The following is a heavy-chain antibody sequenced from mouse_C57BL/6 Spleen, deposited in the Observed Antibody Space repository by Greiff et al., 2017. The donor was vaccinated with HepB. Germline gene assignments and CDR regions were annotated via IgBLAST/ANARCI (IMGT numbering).Heavy chain of an antibody. V-gene: IGHV1-15*01. Sequence: QVQLQQSGAELVRPGASVTLSCKASGSTFTDYEMHWVKQTPVHGLEWIGAIDPETGGTAYNQKFKGKAILTADKSSSTAYMELRSLTSEDSAVYYCTRRGSLYFDYWGQGTTLTVSS. CDR3: TRRGSLYFDY. J-gene: IGHJ2*01. CDR2: IDPETGGT. CDR1: GSTFTDYE.